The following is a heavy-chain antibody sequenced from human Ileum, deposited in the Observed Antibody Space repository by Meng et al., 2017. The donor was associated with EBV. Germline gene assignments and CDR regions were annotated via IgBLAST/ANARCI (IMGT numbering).Heavy chain of an antibody. V-gene: IGHV1-3*04. J-gene: IGHJ4*02. Sequence: QAQLLQSGAEVKKPGASVKLSCKASGYTFTRYPIHWVRQAPGQRPEWMGWINTDNGETEFSQKFQGRVTITRDTSATTAYMELISLRSEDTAVYYCASRPGFNIGPFDFWGQGTLVTVSS. CDR1: GYTFTRYP. CDR3: ASRPGFNIGPFDF. D-gene: IGHD3/OR15-3a*01. CDR2: INTDNGET.